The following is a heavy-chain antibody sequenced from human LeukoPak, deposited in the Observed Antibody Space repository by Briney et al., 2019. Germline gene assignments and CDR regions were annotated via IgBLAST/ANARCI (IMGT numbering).Heavy chain of an antibody. CDR1: GYTFTSYD. V-gene: IGHV1-8*01. Sequence: ASVKVSCKASGYTFTSYDINWVRQATGQGLEWMGWMNPNSGNTGYAQKLQGRVTMTRNTSISTAYMELSSLRSEDTAAYYCATDGARCWYDRPNDYWGQGTLVTVSS. D-gene: IGHD6-13*01. CDR3: ATDGARCWYDRPNDY. CDR2: MNPNSGNT. J-gene: IGHJ4*02.